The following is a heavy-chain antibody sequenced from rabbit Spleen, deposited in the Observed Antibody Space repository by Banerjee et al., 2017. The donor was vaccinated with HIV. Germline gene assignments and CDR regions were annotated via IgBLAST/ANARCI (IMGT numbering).Heavy chain of an antibody. CDR1: GFSFSDRDV. CDR3: ARDLAGAIGWNFYL. Sequence: QEELEESGGGLVKPEGSLTLTCKASGFSFSDRDVMCWDRQAPGKGLEWIACINTATGKPVYATWAKGRFTISTTSSTTVTLQMTSLTAADTATYFCARDLAGAIGWNFYLWGPGTLVTVS. D-gene: IGHD4-1*01. J-gene: IGHJ4*01. V-gene: IGHV1S45*01. CDR2: INTATGKP.